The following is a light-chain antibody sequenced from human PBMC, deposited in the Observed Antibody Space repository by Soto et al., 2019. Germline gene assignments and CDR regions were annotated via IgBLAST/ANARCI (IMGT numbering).Light chain of an antibody. J-gene: IGKJ1*01. CDR3: HQYGSAPWT. V-gene: IGKV3-15*01. CDR1: QSVSRN. CDR2: GAS. Sequence: EIVMTQSPATLSVSPGERATLSCRASQSVSRNLAWYQQKPGQAPRLLIYGASTRASGIPATFSGSGSGTEFTLTITRLEPEDFAVYYCHQYGSAPWTFGQGTKVDIK.